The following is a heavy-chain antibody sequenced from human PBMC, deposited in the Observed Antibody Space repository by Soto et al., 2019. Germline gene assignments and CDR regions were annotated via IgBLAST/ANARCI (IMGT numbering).Heavy chain of an antibody. V-gene: IGHV3-23*01. D-gene: IGHD3-3*01. CDR3: AKTSLTKIKIYDVWSGYYIFDY. J-gene: IGHJ4*02. CDR1: GFTFSSYA. Sequence: SLRLSCAASGFTFSSYAMSWVRQAPGKGLEWVSAISGSGGSTYYADSVKGRFTISRDNSKNTLYLQMNSLRAEDTAVYYCAKTSLTKIKIYDVWSGYYIFDYWGQGTLVTVSS. CDR2: ISGSGGST.